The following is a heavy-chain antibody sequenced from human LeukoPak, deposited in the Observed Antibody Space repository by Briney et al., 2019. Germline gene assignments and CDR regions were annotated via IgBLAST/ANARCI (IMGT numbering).Heavy chain of an antibody. CDR2: ISGSGGST. J-gene: IGHJ4*02. V-gene: IGHV3-23*01. CDR1: GFTFSSYA. D-gene: IGHD1-26*01. Sequence: GGSLRLSCAASGFTFSSYAMSWVRQAPGKGLEWVSGISGSGGSTYYADSVKGRFTISRDNSKNTLYLQMNSLRAEDTAVYYCARARTEWELLIGFDYWGQGTLVTVSS. CDR3: ARARTEWELLIGFDY.